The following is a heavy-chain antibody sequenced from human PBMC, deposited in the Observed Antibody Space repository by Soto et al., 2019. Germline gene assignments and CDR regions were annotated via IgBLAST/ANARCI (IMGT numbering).Heavy chain of an antibody. J-gene: IGHJ6*02. D-gene: IGHD5-12*01. CDR3: ARDLGSGYDLAMDV. CDR1: GGSISGYY. CDR2: IYYSGGT. V-gene: IGHV4-59*01. Sequence: SETLSLTCTVSGGSISGYYWIWIRQPPGKGLEWIGYIYYSGGTKHNTSLKSRVTISVDTSKNQFSLRLSSVTAADTAVYYCARDLGSGYDLAMDVWGQGTTVTVSS.